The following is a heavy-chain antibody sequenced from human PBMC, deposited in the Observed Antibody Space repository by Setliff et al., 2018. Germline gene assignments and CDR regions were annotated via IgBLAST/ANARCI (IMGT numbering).Heavy chain of an antibody. D-gene: IGHD3-22*01. CDR1: GFTFSYYW. Sequence: GGSLRLSCGASGFTFSYYWMSWVRQAPGKGLEWVANIKQDGGEKYYVDSVKGRFTISRDNAKDSLYLQMNSLRADDTAVYYCARDATYYYDTSGHYSDYFDYWAQGTLVTVSS. CDR3: ARDATYYYDTSGHYSDYFDY. CDR2: IKQDGGEK. J-gene: IGHJ4*02. V-gene: IGHV3-7*03.